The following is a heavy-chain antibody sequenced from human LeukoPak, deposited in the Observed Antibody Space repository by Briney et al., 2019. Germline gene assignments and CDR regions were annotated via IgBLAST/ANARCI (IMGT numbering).Heavy chain of an antibody. CDR1: DGSISNSSFY. CDR3: ARGTLLVGATQEDY. D-gene: IGHD1-26*01. V-gene: IGHV4-39*07. J-gene: IGHJ4*02. CDR2: INHSGST. Sequence: SETLSLTCSVSDGSISNSSFYWGWIRQPPGKGLEWIGEINHSGSTNYNPSLKSRVTISVDTSKNQFSLKLSSVTAADTAVYYCARGTLLVGATQEDYWGQGTLVTVSS.